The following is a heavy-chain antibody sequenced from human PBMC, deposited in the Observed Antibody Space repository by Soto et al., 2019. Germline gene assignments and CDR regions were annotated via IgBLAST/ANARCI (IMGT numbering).Heavy chain of an antibody. CDR2: IYSGGAT. CDR3: ARLGAYYQSLDP. J-gene: IGHJ5*02. D-gene: IGHD2-21*01. V-gene: IGHV3-53*01. CDR1: GFSVSTSH. Sequence: GFSVSTSHISWVRQAPGRGLEWVSVIYSGGATHYAVSVKGRLITSRDKSKNTVDLQMNSLRAEDTAVYYCARLGAYYQSLDPWVPGNLVTVSS.